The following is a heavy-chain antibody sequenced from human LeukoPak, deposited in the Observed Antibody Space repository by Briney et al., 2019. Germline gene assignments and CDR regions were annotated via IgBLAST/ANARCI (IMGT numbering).Heavy chain of an antibody. CDR1: GFTFRNYW. D-gene: IGHD1-14*01. J-gene: IGHJ6*02. CDR3: AREVSYGTDV. CDR2: SNSDGSTT. V-gene: IGHV3-74*01. Sequence: GGSLRLSCAASGFTFRNYWMHWVRQAPGKGLVGVSRSNSDGSTTRYADSVKGRFTISRDNAKNTLDLQMNSLRAEDTAVYYCAREVSYGTDVWGQGTTVTVSS.